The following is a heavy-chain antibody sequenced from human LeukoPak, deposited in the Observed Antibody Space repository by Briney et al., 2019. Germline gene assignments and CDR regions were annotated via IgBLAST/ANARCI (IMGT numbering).Heavy chain of an antibody. V-gene: IGHV3-23*01. Sequence: GGSLRLSCAASGSTFSSYAMSWVRQAPGKGLEWVSAISGSGGSTYYADSVKGRFTISRDNSKNTLYLQMNSLRAEDTAVYYCAKEGHYYGSGSYYDYWGQGTLVTVSS. CDR1: GSTFSSYA. CDR3: AKEGHYYGSGSYYDY. D-gene: IGHD3-10*01. CDR2: ISGSGGST. J-gene: IGHJ4*02.